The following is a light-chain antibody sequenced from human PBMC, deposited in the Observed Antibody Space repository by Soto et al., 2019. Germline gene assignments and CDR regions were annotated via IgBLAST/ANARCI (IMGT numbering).Light chain of an antibody. V-gene: IGKV1-39*01. Sequence: DIQMTQSPSSLSASVGDGVAITCRASQSITYYLNWYQQIPGKAPKVLIYAASNLQSGVPSRFSGSGSGTDFTLTISSLQPEDFATYYCQQSYSTPITFGQGTRLEIK. CDR3: QQSYSTPIT. CDR1: QSITYY. J-gene: IGKJ5*01. CDR2: AAS.